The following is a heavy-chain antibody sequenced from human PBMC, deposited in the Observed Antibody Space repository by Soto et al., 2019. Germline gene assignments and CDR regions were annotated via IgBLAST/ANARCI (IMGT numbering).Heavy chain of an antibody. CDR3: AKSAASEDDYFYYGLDV. D-gene: IGHD6-13*01. V-gene: IGHV3-23*01. J-gene: IGHJ6*02. CDR1: GFTFSTHA. Sequence: VGSLRLSCAASGFTFSTHAMTWVRQTPGKGLEWVSAISGSGGGTYYANSVKGRFTISRDNSQSTLYLHMISLRADGTAVYYCAKSAASEDDYFYYGLDVWGQGTTVTVS. CDR2: ISGSGGGT.